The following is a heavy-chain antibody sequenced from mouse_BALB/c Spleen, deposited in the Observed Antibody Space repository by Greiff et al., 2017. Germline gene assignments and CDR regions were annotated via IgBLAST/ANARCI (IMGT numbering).Heavy chain of an antibody. V-gene: IGHV3-2*02. CDR2: ISYSGST. Sequence: VQLKQSGPGLVKPSQSLSLTCTVTGYSITSDYAWNWIRQFPGNKLEWMGYISYSGSTSYNPSLKSRISITPDTSKNQFFLQLNSVTTEDTATYYCAGYYGSSPWFAYWGQGTLVTVSA. CDR3: AGYYGSSPWFAY. CDR1: GYSITSDYA. J-gene: IGHJ3*01. D-gene: IGHD1-1*01.